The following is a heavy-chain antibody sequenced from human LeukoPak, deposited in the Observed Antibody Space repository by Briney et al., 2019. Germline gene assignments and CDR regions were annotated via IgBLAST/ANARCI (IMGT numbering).Heavy chain of an antibody. D-gene: IGHD6-13*01. J-gene: IGHJ4*02. V-gene: IGHV3-23*01. Sequence: PGGSLRLSCAASGFSFNIYAMSWVRQAPGKGLEWVSSISKSGSSTYYADSVKGRFAISRDNSKNTLYLQMNGLRAEDTAVYYCAKGWGQQLGFDYWGQGTLVTDSS. CDR1: GFSFNIYA. CDR2: ISKSGSST. CDR3: AKGWGQQLGFDY.